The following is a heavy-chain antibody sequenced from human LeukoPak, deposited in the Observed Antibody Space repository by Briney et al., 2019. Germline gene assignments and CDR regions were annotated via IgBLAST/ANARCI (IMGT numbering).Heavy chain of an antibody. CDR3: ARETDYYDSTGSFHI. CDR1: GFTFSSYE. Sequence: GSLRLSCAASGFTFSSYEMNWVRQAPGKGVEGGSYISSSGSTIYYADSVKGRFTISRDNAKNSLYLQMNSLRAEDTAVYYCARETDYYDSTGSFHIWGQGTIVTVSS. V-gene: IGHV3-48*03. J-gene: IGHJ3*02. D-gene: IGHD3-22*01. CDR2: ISSSGSTI.